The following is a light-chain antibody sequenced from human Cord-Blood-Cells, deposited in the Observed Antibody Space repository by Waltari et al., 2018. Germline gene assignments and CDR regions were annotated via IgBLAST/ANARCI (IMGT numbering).Light chain of an antibody. CDR3: QSYDSSLSGYV. Sequence: QSVLTQPPSVSGAPGQRVTISCTGSSSNLGAGYDLPRYQQLPGTAPKPLIYGNSNRPSGVPDRFSGSKSGTSASLAITGLQAEDEADYYCQSYDSSLSGYVFGTGTKVTVL. J-gene: IGLJ1*01. CDR2: GNS. V-gene: IGLV1-40*01. CDR1: SSNLGAGYD.